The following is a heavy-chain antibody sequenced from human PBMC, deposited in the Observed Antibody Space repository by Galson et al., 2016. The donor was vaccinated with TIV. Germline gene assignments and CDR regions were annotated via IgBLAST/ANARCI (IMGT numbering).Heavy chain of an antibody. CDR3: ARLPSYYGSGNHWFDP. J-gene: IGHJ5*02. V-gene: IGHV1-69*13. CDR2: IIAIFGTA. Sequence: SVKVSCKVSGGIFRSDAISWVRQAPGQGLEWMGRIIAIFGTANYAQKFQGRVTITADESTNTVYLELSSLTSEDTAVYYYARLPSYYGSGNHWFDPWGQGTLVTVSS. D-gene: IGHD3-10*01. CDR1: GGIFRSDA.